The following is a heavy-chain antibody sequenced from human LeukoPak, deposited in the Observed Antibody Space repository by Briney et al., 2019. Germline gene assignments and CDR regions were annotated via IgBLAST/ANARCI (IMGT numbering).Heavy chain of an antibody. CDR2: IWYDGSNK. V-gene: IGHV3-33*06. Sequence: GGSLRLSCAASGFTFSSYGMHWVRQAPGKGLEWVAVIWYDGSNKYYADSVKGRFTISRDNSRNTLYLQMNSLRAEDTAVYYCAKSRSSGYSLFDYWGQGTLVTVSS. D-gene: IGHD3-22*01. CDR3: AKSRSSGYSLFDY. CDR1: GFTFSSYG. J-gene: IGHJ4*02.